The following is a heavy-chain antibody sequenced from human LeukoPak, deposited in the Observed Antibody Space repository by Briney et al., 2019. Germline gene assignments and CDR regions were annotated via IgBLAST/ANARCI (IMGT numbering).Heavy chain of an antibody. CDR2: ISVYNGNT. CDR3: ARVEEVRGGITSFDY. CDR1: GYTFTSYA. D-gene: IGHD3-10*01. Sequence: ASVKVSCKASGYTFTSYAISWVRQAPGQGLEWMGWISVYNGNTNYAQKLQGRVTVTTDTSTSTAYMELRSLTTDNTAVYYCARVEEVRGGITSFDYWGQGTLVTVSS. J-gene: IGHJ4*02. V-gene: IGHV1-18*01.